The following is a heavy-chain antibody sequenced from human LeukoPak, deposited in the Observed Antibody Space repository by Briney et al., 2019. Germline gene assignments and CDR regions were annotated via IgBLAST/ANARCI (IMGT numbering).Heavy chain of an antibody. D-gene: IGHD2-2*01. Sequence: SETLSLTCTVSGGSISSYYWSWIRQPAGKGLEWIGRIYTSGSTNYNPSLKSRVTMSVDTSKNQFSLKLSSVTAADTAVYYCARDYCSSTSCPGSAFDIWGQGTMVTVSS. CDR2: IYTSGST. V-gene: IGHV4-4*07. J-gene: IGHJ3*02. CDR1: GGSISSYY. CDR3: ARDYCSSTSCPGSAFDI.